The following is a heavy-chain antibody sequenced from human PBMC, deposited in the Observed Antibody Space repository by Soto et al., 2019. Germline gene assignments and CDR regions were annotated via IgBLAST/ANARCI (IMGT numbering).Heavy chain of an antibody. V-gene: IGHV3-23*01. CDR3: AKVDDGPLDY. CDR1: GFTFSSYT. Sequence: GGSLRLSCAASGFTFSSYTMNWVRQAPGKGLEWVSGISGTGITTYYAASVKGRSTISRDNSKNTLFLEMNSLRDEDTAVYYCAKVDDGPLDYWGQGTLVTVSS. J-gene: IGHJ4*02. CDR2: ISGTGITT.